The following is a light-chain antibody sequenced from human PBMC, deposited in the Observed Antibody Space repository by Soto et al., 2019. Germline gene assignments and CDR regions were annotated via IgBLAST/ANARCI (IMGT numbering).Light chain of an antibody. Sequence: EVLMTQSPATLSVSPGERATLSCRASQSVSTNLAWYQLKPGQAPRLLIYGASSRATDIPARFSGSGSGTEFTLTISSLQSEDVAVYFCQQYHNWPPVTFGQGNKVEI. CDR3: QQYHNWPPVT. CDR1: QSVSTN. J-gene: IGKJ1*01. CDR2: GAS. V-gene: IGKV3-15*01.